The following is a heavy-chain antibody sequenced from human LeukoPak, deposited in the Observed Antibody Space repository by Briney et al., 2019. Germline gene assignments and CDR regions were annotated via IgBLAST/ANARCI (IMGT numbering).Heavy chain of an antibody. V-gene: IGHV4-34*01. J-gene: IGHJ4*02. D-gene: IGHD1-26*01. Sequence: SETLSLTCAVYGGSFSGYYWSWIRQPPGKGLEWIGEINHSGSTNYNPSLKSRVTISVDTSKNQFSLKLSSVTAADTAVYYCAGRVSGSPFDYWGQGTLVTVSS. CDR3: AGRVSGSPFDY. CDR1: GGSFSGYY. CDR2: INHSGST.